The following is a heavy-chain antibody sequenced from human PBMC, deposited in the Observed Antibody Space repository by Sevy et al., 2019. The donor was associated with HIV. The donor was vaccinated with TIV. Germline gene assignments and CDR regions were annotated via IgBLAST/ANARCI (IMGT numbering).Heavy chain of an antibody. J-gene: IGHJ3*02. CDR3: ARLIAVAGTDAFDI. Sequence: SETLSLTCTASGGSISSSSYYWGWIRQPPGKGLEWIGSIYYSGSTYYNPSHKSRVTISVDTSKNQFSLKLSSVTAADTAVYYCARLIAVAGTDAFDIWGQGTLVTVSS. CDR2: IYYSGST. D-gene: IGHD6-19*01. V-gene: IGHV4-39*01. CDR1: GGSISSSSYY.